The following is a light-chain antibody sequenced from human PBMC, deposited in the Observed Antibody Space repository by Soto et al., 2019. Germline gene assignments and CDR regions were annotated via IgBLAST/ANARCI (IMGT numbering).Light chain of an antibody. CDR3: QQYGSSPPIT. Sequence: EIVLTQSPGTLSLSPGERATLSCSASQSVSSSYLAWYQQKPGQAPRLLIYVASSRATGIPDRFSGSGSGTDFTLTISRLEPEDFAVYYCQQYGSSPPITFGQGTRLEI. J-gene: IGKJ5*01. CDR2: VAS. V-gene: IGKV3-20*01. CDR1: QSVSSSY.